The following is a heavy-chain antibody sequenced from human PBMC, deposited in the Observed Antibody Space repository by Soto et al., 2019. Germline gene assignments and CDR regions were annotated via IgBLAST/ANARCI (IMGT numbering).Heavy chain of an antibody. CDR3: ARDTGTYYGSGSYYNINAFDI. D-gene: IGHD3-10*01. CDR1: GGSFSAYY. J-gene: IGHJ3*02. Sequence: ETLSLTCAVYGGSFSAYYWSWIRQPPGKGLEWIGEIYHSGSTNYNPSLKSRVTISVDKSKNQFSLKLSSVTAADTAVYYCARDTGTYYGSGSYYNINAFDIWGQGTMVTVSS. V-gene: IGHV4-34*01. CDR2: IYHSGST.